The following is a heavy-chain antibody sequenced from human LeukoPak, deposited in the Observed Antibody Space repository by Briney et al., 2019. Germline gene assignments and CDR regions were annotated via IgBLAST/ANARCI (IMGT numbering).Heavy chain of an antibody. V-gene: IGHV4-59*08. CDR1: GGSISSDY. CDR3: STHHRGSGSLDY. J-gene: IGHJ4*02. D-gene: IGHD3-10*01. CDR2: IYYNGST. Sequence: PSETLSLTCTVAGGSISSDYWSWIRQPPGKGLQWMGYIYYNGSTNYNPSLNSRGTISVDTAKNQFSLNLSSVTAADAAVDYCSTHHRGSGSLDYWGQGTLVTVSS.